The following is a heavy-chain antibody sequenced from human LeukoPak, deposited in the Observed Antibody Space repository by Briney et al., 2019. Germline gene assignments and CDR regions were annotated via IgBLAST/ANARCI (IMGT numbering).Heavy chain of an antibody. V-gene: IGHV1-18*01. CDR1: GYIFTNYG. D-gene: IGHD4-17*01. Sequence: GASVKVSCKASGYIFTNYGISWVRQAPGQGLEWMGWISAYSGNTNYVQKFQDRVTTTTDTSTSTAYMELRSLRSDDTAVYFCARDMATVQHQDWGQGTLVTVSS. CDR2: ISAYSGNT. J-gene: IGHJ4*02. CDR3: ARDMATVQHQD.